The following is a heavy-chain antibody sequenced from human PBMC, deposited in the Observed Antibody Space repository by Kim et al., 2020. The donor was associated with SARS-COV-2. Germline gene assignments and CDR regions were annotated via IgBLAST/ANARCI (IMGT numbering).Heavy chain of an antibody. D-gene: IGHD6-13*01. CDR3: ARVVSLAAAGQKPSGY. CDR1: GYTFTSYA. CDR2: INTNTGNP. V-gene: IGHV7-4-1*02. J-gene: IGHJ4*02. Sequence: ASVKVSCKASGYTFTSYAMNWVRQAPGQGLEWMGWINTNTGNPTYAQGFTGRFVFSLDTSVSTAYLQISSLKAEDTAVYYCARVVSLAAAGQKPSGYWGQGTLVTVSS.